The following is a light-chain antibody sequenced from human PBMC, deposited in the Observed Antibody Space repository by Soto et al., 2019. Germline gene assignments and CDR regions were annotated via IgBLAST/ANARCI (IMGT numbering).Light chain of an antibody. CDR2: AAS. CDR3: QEYNSASSLT. Sequence: DIQMTQSPSSLSASVGDRVTITCRASQGIFNYVAWYQQKPGKVPKPLIYAASTLQSGVPSRFSGSGSGTDFTLTISSLQPEDVATYYCQEYNSASSLTFGGGTKVEIK. J-gene: IGKJ4*01. CDR1: QGIFNY. V-gene: IGKV1-27*01.